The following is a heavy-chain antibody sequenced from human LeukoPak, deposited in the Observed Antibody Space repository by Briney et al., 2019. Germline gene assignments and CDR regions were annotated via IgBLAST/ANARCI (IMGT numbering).Heavy chain of an antibody. CDR3: AGQYCSGTSCYFGAFDI. V-gene: IGHV1-2*02. D-gene: IGHD2-2*01. CDR2: INPNSGGT. CDR1: GYTFTGYY. J-gene: IGHJ3*02. Sequence: GASVKVSCKASGYTFTGYYMHWERQAPGQGLEWMGWINPNSGGTNYAQKFQGRVTMTRDTSISTAYMELSRLRSDDTAVYYCAGQYCSGTSCYFGAFDIWGQGTMVTVSS.